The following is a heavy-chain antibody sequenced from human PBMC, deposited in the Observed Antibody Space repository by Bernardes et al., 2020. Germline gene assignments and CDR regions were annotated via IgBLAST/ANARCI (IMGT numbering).Heavy chain of an antibody. CDR2: INHSGST. CDR1: GGSFRGYY. CDR3: ARGLGIVVVVAADNWFDP. J-gene: IGHJ5*02. D-gene: IGHD2-15*01. Sequence: SETLSLTCAVYGGSFRGYYWSWIHQPPGKGLEWIGEINHSGSTNYNPSLKSRVTISVDTSKNQFSLKLSSVTAADTAVYYCARGLGIVVVVAADNWFDPWGQGTLVTVSS. V-gene: IGHV4-34*01.